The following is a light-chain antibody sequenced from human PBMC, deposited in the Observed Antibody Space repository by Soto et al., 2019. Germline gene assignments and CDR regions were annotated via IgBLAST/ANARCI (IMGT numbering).Light chain of an antibody. CDR2: AAS. Sequence: DIQMTQSPSSLSASVGDRVTITCRASQGISNYLAWYQQKPGKVPKLLIYAASTLQSGVPSRFSGSGSGTDFTLPISSLQPEDVATYYCQKYNSALPWTFGQGTKVEIK. CDR1: QGISNY. V-gene: IGKV1-27*01. CDR3: QKYNSALPWT. J-gene: IGKJ1*01.